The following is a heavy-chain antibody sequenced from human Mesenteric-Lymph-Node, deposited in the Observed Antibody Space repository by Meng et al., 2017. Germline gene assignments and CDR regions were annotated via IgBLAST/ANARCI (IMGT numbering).Heavy chain of an antibody. CDR1: GGSFSGYY. Sequence: SETLSLTCAVYGGSFSGYYWSWIRQPPGKGLEWIGESNHSGSTNYNPSLKSRFTISGDTAKNQFSLKLSSVTAADTAVYYCARDGNCAGSGSHFDYWGQGTRVTVSS. CDR3: ARDGNCAGSGSHFDY. V-gene: IGHV4-34*01. J-gene: IGHJ4*02. D-gene: IGHD3-10*01. CDR2: SNHSGST.